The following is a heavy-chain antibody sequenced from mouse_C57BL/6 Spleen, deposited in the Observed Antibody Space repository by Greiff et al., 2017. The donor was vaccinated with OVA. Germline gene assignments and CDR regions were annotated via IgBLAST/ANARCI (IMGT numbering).Heavy chain of an antibody. CDR1: GFTFSDYG. CDR3: ARQDWYYFDY. CDR2: ISSGSSTI. Sequence: EVKLVESGGGLVKPGGSLKLSCAASGFTFSDYGMHWVRQAPEKGLEWVAYISSGSSTIYYADTVKGRFTISRDNAKNTLFLQMTSLRSEDTAMYYCARQDWYYFDYWGQGTTLTVSS. V-gene: IGHV5-17*01. J-gene: IGHJ2*01. D-gene: IGHD4-1*01.